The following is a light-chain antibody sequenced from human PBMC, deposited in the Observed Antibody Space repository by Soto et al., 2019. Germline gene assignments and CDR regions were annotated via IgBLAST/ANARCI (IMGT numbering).Light chain of an antibody. CDR2: GSS. CDR1: QTVGSSS. Sequence: EIVLTQSPATLSLSPGERATLSCRASQTVGSSSLAWHQQKPGQPPRLLIYGSSNRATGIPDRFSGSGSGTDFTLALSSLEPEDSAVYYCQRYRNSPQFSFGHGTKVDSK. V-gene: IGKV3-20*01. CDR3: QRYRNSPQFS. J-gene: IGKJ3*01.